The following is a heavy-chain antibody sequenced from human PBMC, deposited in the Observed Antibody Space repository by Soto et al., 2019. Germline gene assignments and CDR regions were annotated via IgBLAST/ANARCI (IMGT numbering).Heavy chain of an antibody. CDR3: AKDLRPDGRYDFGY. Sequence: EVQLLDSGGGLAQAGGSLRLSCAASGFDFRIYAMNWVRQAPGKGLEWVAVMIGYGTSWDYADSVRGRCTISRDNTKTTLYLQMNSLRAEDTAVYYCAKDLRPDGRYDFGYWGQGTLVTVSS. CDR1: GFDFRIYA. CDR2: MIGYGTSW. J-gene: IGHJ4*02. D-gene: IGHD1-26*01. V-gene: IGHV3-23*01.